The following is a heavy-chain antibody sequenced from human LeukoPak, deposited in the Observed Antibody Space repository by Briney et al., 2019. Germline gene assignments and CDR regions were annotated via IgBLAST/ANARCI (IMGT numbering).Heavy chain of an antibody. CDR2: ISGDGGIT. CDR3: GKDLLSGCSAWYLTPFDY. Sequence: GGSLRLSCAASGSTFSSHAMSWVRQAPGKGLEWVSTISGDGGITYYADSVKGRFTISRDNSKNTLYLQMNSLRAEDTAVYYCGKDLLSGCSAWYLTPFDYWGQGTLVTVSS. CDR1: GSTFSSHA. J-gene: IGHJ4*02. V-gene: IGHV3-23*01. D-gene: IGHD6-19*01.